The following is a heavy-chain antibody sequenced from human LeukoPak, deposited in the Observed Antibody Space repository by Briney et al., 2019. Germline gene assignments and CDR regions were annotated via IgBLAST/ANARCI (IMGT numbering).Heavy chain of an antibody. CDR1: GGSFSGYY. D-gene: IGHD6-6*01. Sequence: SETLSLTCAVYGGSFSGYYWSWIRQPPGKGLEWIGEINHSGSTNYNPSLKSRVTISVDTSKNQFSLKLSSVTAADTAVYYCARVRRIAARRGMIDYWGQGTLVTVSS. V-gene: IGHV4-34*01. CDR3: ARVRRIAARRGMIDY. J-gene: IGHJ4*02. CDR2: INHSGST.